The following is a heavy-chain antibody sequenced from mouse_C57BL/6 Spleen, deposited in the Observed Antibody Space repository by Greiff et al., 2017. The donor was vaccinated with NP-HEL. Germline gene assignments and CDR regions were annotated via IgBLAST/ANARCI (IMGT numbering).Heavy chain of an antibody. CDR3: ARPYDGYSYAMDY. J-gene: IGHJ4*01. D-gene: IGHD2-3*01. V-gene: IGHV1-50*01. CDR2: IDPSDSYT. Sequence: VQLQQSGAELVKPGASVKLSCKASGYTFTSYWMQWVKQRPGQGLEWIGEIDPSDSYTNYNQKFKGKATLTVDTSSSTAYMQLSSLTSEDSAVYYCARPYDGYSYAMDYWGQGTSVTVSS. CDR1: GYTFTSYW.